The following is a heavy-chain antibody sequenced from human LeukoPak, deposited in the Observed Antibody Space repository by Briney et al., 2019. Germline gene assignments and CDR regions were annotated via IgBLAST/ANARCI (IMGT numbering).Heavy chain of an antibody. D-gene: IGHD3-22*01. J-gene: IGHJ6*02. CDR1: GGSISSSSYY. CDR2: IYYSGST. V-gene: IGHV4-39*01. Sequence: SETLSLTCTVSGGSISSSSYYWGWIRQPPGKGLEWIGSIYYSGSTYYNPSLKSRVTISVDTSKNQFSLKLTSVTAADTAVYYCARQRYYDSSGYSHGMDVWGQGTTVTVSS. CDR3: ARQRYYDSSGYSHGMDV.